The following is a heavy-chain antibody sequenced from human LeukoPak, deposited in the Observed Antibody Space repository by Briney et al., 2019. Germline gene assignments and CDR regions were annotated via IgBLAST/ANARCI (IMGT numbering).Heavy chain of an antibody. CDR2: INHSGST. D-gene: IGHD5-18*01. V-gene: IGHV4-34*01. CDR1: GGSFSGYY. Sequence: PSETLSLTCAVYGGSFSGYYWSWIRQPPGKGLEWIGEINHSGSTNYNPSLKSRVTISVDTSKNQFSLKLSSVTAADTAVYYCARGRLGYQTKTKRATNNWFDPWGQGTLVTVPS. CDR3: ARGRLGYQTKTKRATNNWFDP. J-gene: IGHJ5*02.